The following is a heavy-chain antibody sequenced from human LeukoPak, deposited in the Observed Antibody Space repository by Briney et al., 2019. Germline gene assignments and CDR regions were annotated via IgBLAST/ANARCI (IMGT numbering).Heavy chain of an antibody. CDR2: IYYSGST. CDR1: GGSISSYY. CDR3: ARAFTYYYDSSGYYGWAFDI. J-gene: IGHJ3*02. D-gene: IGHD3-22*01. V-gene: IGHV4-59*01. Sequence: TPAETLSLTCTVSGGSISSYYWSWIRQPPGKGLEWIGHIYYSGSTNYNPSLKSRVTISVDTSKNQFSLKLSSVTAADTAVYYCARAFTYYYDSSGYYGWAFDIWGQGTMVTVSS.